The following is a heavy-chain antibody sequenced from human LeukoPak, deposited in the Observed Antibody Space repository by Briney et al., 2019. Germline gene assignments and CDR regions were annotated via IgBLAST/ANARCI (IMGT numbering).Heavy chain of an antibody. CDR2: IIPIFGTA. J-gene: IGHJ1*01. CDR3: AREPNLNYYDSSGYYPEYFQH. CDR1: GGTFSSYA. D-gene: IGHD3-22*01. V-gene: IGHV1-69*05. Sequence: ASVKVSCKASGGTFSSYAISWVRQAPGQGLEWMGGIIPIFGTANYAQKFQGRVTITTDESTSTAYMELSSLRSEDTAVYYCAREPNLNYYDSSGYYPEYFQHWGQGTLVTVSS.